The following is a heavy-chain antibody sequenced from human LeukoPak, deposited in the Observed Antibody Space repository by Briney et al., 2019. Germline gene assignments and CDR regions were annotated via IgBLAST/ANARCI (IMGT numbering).Heavy chain of an antibody. J-gene: IGHJ4*02. Sequence: PSETLSLTCTVSGGSISSSSYYWSWIRQPPGKGLEWIGYIYYSGSTNYNPSLKSRVTISVDTSKNQFSLKLSSVTAADTAVYYCARHGGGRDFDYWGQGTLVTVSS. CDR3: ARHGGGRDFDY. CDR1: GGSISSSSYY. D-gene: IGHD1-26*01. V-gene: IGHV4-61*05. CDR2: IYYSGST.